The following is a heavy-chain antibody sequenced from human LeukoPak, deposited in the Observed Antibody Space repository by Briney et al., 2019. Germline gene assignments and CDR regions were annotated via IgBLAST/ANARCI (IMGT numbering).Heavy chain of an antibody. J-gene: IGHJ4*02. CDR2: ISGSGGST. V-gene: IGHV3-23*01. CDR3: AKPGGRVSSGYQNY. Sequence: GGSLRLSCAASGFTFSSYAMSWVRLAPGKGLEWVSAISGSGGSTYYADSVKGRFTISRDNSKNTLYLQMNRLRAEDTAVYYCAKPGGRVSSGYQNYWGQGTLVTVSS. D-gene: IGHD3-22*01. CDR1: GFTFSSYA.